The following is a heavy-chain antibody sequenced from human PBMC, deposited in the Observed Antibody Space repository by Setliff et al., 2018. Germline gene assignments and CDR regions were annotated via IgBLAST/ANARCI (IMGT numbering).Heavy chain of an antibody. J-gene: IGHJ6*03. Sequence: SVKVSCKSSGGTFSKYGISWVRQAPGQGLEWMGGIIPNFRTTSYAQKFQGRVTISTDESTMTAYMELNSLRPEDTAMYYCAREEVIVMTVNNYYYYMDVWGKGTTVTVSS. D-gene: IGHD2-21*02. CDR2: IIPNFRTT. V-gene: IGHV1-69*05. CDR1: GGTFSKYG. CDR3: AREEVIVMTVNNYYYYMDV.